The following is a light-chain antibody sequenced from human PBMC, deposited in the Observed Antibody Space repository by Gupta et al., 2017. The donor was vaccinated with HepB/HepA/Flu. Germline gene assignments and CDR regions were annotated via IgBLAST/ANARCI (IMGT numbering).Light chain of an antibody. CDR3: QVWDSSSDHRV. CDR1: NIGSQS. J-gene: IGLJ3*02. V-gene: IGLV3-21*02. Sequence: SYVLTQPPSVSVAPGETARITCGGDNIGSQSVHWYRQKPGQAPVLVVYDNSDRPSGIPERLSGSKSGNTATLTISRVEAGDEADYYCQVWDSSSDHRVFGGGTKATVL. CDR2: DNS.